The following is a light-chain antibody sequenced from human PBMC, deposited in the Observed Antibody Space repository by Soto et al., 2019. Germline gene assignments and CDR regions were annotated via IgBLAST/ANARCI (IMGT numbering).Light chain of an antibody. CDR1: STDIGDYNY. CDR3: GSFSRGDTAEV. J-gene: IGLJ1*01. V-gene: IGLV2-14*01. Sequence: QSALTQPASVSGSPGQSITISCTGTSTDIGDYNYASWYQQHPGKAPKLLIFEVNNRPSGVSDRFSGSKSGNTASLPISGLQPEDEAHYYCGSFSRGDTAEVFGTGTKLTVL. CDR2: EVN.